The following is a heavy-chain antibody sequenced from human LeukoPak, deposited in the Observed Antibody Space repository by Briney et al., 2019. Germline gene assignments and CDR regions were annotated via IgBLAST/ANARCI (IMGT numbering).Heavy chain of an antibody. J-gene: IGHJ4*02. Sequence: GGSLRLSCAASGFTVSSNYMSWVRQAPGKGLEWVSVIYSGGSTYYADSVKGRFTISRDNSKNTLYLQMNSLRAEDTAVYYCARVRDDILTGYAFDYWGQGTLVTVSS. CDR1: GFTVSSNY. D-gene: IGHD3-9*01. CDR2: IYSGGST. CDR3: ARVRDDILTGYAFDY. V-gene: IGHV3-53*01.